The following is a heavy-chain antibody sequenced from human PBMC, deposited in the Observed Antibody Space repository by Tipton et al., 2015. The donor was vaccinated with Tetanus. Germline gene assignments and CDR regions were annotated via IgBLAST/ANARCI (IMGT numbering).Heavy chain of an antibody. J-gene: IGHJ3*02. CDR1: GGSFSGYY. V-gene: IGHV4-34*01. Sequence: LRLSCAVYGGSFSGYYWSWIRQPPGKGLEWIGEINHSGSTNYNPSLKSRVTISVDTSKNQFSLKLSSVTAADTAVYYCARRQDSGSYFLAAFDIWGQGTMVSVSS. CDR2: INHSGST. D-gene: IGHD1-26*01. CDR3: ARRQDSGSYFLAAFDI.